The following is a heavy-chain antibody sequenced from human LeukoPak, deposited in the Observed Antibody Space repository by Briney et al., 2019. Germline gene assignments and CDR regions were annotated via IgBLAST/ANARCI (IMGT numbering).Heavy chain of an antibody. CDR1: GYTFTSYG. Sequence: ASVKVSCKASGYTFTSYGISWVRQAPGQGLEWMGWISAYNGNTNYAQKFQGRVTITADKSTSTAYMELSSLRSEDTAVYYCARGPSGPRDDAFDIWGQGTMVTVSS. V-gene: IGHV1-18*01. J-gene: IGHJ3*02. D-gene: IGHD2-15*01. CDR3: ARGPSGPRDDAFDI. CDR2: ISAYNGNT.